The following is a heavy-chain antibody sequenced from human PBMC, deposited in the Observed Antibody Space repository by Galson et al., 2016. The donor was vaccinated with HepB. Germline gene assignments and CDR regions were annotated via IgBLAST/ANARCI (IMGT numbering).Heavy chain of an antibody. V-gene: IGHV1-3*04. CDR3: AAGDLWFGVDF. Sequence: SVKVSCKASGYTFTSFPIHWVRQAPGQRLEWMGWINTGNGDTKYSENFQGRITITRDTSATTAYMRLSSLRSEDTAIYYCAAGDLWFGVDFWGQGTLVTVSS. D-gene: IGHD3-10*01. CDR1: GYTFTSFP. CDR2: INTGNGDT. J-gene: IGHJ4*02.